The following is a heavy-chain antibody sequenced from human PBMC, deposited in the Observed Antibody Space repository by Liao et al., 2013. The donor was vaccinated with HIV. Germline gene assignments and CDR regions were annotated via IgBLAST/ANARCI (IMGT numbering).Heavy chain of an antibody. CDR3: ARGTTIRPWASQTPKWFDP. Sequence: QVQLHQWGAGRLKPSETLSLTCAVYGGSFSDYSWNWIRQPPREDTGVDWGKSIMVAAPTTTRPSKSRLTMSVDTSKKQFSLRLESVTAADTAVYFCARGTTIRPWASQTPKWFDPWGQGTLVTVSS. CDR1: GGSFSDYS. CDR2: SIMVAAP. J-gene: IGHJ5*02. D-gene: IGHD5-24*01. V-gene: IGHV4-34*01.